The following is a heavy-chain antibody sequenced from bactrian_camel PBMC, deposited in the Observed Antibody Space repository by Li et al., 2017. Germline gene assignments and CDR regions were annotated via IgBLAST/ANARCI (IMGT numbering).Heavy chain of an antibody. CDR3: VTGYDGRWSTFGY. CDR1: RGFDDADA. D-gene: IGHD6*01. Sequence: HVQLVESGGGSVQIGGSLTLACAASRGFDDADAVWGWFRQAPGAQCEMVASISPDGKEYYSDSVKGRFAISRHNGKNAVDLQMDSLKSEDTALYYCVTGYDGRWSTFGYWGQGTQVTVS. CDR2: ISPDGKE. V-gene: IGHV3S53*01. J-gene: IGHJ6*01.